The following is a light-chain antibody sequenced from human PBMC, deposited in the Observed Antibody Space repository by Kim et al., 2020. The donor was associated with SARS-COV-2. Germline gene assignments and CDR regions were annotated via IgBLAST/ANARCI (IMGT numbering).Light chain of an antibody. V-gene: IGKV2-24*01. Sequence: QPGTIASKFMQSLAHRDGNTYLIWLQKRPGQSPRLLIYKISNRFSGVPDRCSGSGAGLDFTLKISRVEAEDVGVYYCVEATHVPHSFGQGTKLEI. J-gene: IGKJ2*03. CDR1: QSLAHRDGNTY. CDR3: VEATHVPHS. CDR2: KIS.